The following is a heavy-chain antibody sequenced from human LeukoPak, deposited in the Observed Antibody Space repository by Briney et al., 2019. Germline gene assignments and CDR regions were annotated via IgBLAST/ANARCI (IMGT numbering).Heavy chain of an antibody. CDR2: IYYSGNT. CDR1: GGSISSYY. J-gene: IGHJ3*02. V-gene: IGHV4-59*08. CDR3: AGHGTLTLLFGAIIFDAFDI. Sequence: PSETLSLTCTVSGGSISSYYWSWIRQPPGKGLEWIGYIYYSGNTNYNPSLKSRVTISVDTSKNQFSLKLSSVTAADTAVYYCAGHGTLTLLFGAIIFDAFDIWGQGTMVTVSS. D-gene: IGHD3-10*01.